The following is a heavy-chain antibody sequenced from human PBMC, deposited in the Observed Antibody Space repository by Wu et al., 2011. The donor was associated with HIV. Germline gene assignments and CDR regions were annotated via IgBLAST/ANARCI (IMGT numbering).Heavy chain of an antibody. V-gene: IGHV1-69*14. D-gene: IGHD7-27*01. J-gene: IGHJ3*02. Sequence: VQLVQSGAEVKKPGSSVKVSCKASGGTFSGYTISWVRQAPGQGLEWIGGIVPPFAATNYTQKFQGRVTLTADKSTGTAYMELSSLRSEDTAVYYCARVSVILGDVFDIWGQGTMVTVSS. CDR3: ARVSVILGDVFDI. CDR2: IVPPFAAT. CDR1: GGTFSGYT.